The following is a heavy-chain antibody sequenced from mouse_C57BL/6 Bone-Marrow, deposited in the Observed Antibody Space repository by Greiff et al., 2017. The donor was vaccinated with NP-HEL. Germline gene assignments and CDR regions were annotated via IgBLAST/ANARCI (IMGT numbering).Heavy chain of an antibody. CDR3: ASAYYSNPFAY. J-gene: IGHJ3*01. CDR2: IWSGGST. V-gene: IGHV2-2*01. D-gene: IGHD2-5*01. CDR1: GFSLTSYG. Sequence: QVHVKQSGPGLVQPSQSLSITCTVSGFSLTSYGVHWVRQSPGKGLEWLGVIWSGGSTDYNAAFISRLSISKDNSKSQVFFKMNSLQADDTAIYYCASAYYSNPFAYWGQGTLVTVSA.